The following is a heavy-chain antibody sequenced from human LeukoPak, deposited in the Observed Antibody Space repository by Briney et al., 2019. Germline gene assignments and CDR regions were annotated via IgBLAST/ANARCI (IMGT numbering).Heavy chain of an antibody. CDR2: ISAHNGNT. CDR1: GYTFTSFG. CDR3: ATWAGPGGWSVLNYMDV. D-gene: IGHD3-3*01. Sequence: ASVKVSCKASGYTFTSFGINWVRQAPGQGLEWMRWISAHNGNTNYAQKFQGRVTLTTDTSTNTAYMELRSLRSDDTAVYYCATWAGPGGWSVLNYMDVWGKGTTVTISS. V-gene: IGHV1-18*01. J-gene: IGHJ6*03.